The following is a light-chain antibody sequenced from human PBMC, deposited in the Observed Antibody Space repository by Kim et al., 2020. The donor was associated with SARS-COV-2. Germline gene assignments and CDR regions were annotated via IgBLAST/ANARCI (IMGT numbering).Light chain of an antibody. CDR3: QVYARALT. V-gene: IGKV3-20*01. CDR2: AAS. J-gene: IGKJ4*01. CDR1: QTVSTLY. Sequence: EIVLTQSPGTLSLSPGERATLSCRASQTVSTLYLAWYQQKAGQAPRLLIHAASNRATGIPDRFSGSGSGTDFTLTISRLEPEDFAVYYCQVYARALTFGGGTKVDIK.